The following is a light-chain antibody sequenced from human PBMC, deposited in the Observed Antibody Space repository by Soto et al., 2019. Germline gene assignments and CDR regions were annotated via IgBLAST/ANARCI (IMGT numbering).Light chain of an antibody. J-gene: IGKJ5*01. Sequence: VLKQSPATWTLKRGKRATLSCRASQSVSSYLAWYQQKPGQAPRLLIYDASNRATGIPARFSGSGSGTDFTLTISSLEPEDFAVYYCQQRSNLITFGQGTRLEI. CDR3: QQRSNLIT. V-gene: IGKV3-11*01. CDR2: DAS. CDR1: QSVSSY.